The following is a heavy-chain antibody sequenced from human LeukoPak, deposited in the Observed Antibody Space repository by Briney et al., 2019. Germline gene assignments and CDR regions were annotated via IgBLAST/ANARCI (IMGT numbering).Heavy chain of an antibody. CDR2: FYSGGST. J-gene: IGHJ6*02. D-gene: IGHD3-9*01. V-gene: IGHV3-53*05. CDR1: GFTVSSNY. Sequence: GGSLRLSCAASGFTVSSNYMSWVRQAPGKGLEWVSVFYSGGSTYYADSVKGRFTISRDNSKSTLYLQMNSVGAEDTAVYYCARATIYDILTGYYAGAWGLDVWGQGTTVTVSS. CDR3: ARATIYDILTGYYAGAWGLDV.